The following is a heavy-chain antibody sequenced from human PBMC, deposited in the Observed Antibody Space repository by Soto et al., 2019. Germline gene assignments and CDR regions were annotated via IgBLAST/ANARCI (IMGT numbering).Heavy chain of an antibody. CDR3: ARAPSSTRIYYYGMDV. CDR1: GFTFSSYA. CDR2: ISYDGSNK. D-gene: IGHD6-13*01. V-gene: IGHV3-30-3*01. J-gene: IGHJ6*02. Sequence: QVQLVESGGGVVQPGRSLRLSCAASGFTFSSYAMHWVRQAPGKGLEWVAVISYDGSNKYYADSVKGRFTISRDNSKXXXXXXXXXXXXXXXXXYYCARAPSSTRIYYYGMDVWGQGTTVTVSS.